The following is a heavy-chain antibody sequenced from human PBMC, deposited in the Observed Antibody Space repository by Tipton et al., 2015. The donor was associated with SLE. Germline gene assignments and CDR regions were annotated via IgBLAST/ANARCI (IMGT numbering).Heavy chain of an antibody. V-gene: IGHV4-39*07. Sequence: TLSLTCTVSGGSISSSSYYWGWIRQPPGKGLEWIGSIYYSGSTYYNPSLKSRVTISVDTSKNQFSLKLSSVTAADTAVYYCARGGGGQQLEGTTLWSDYWGQGTLVTVSS. CDR1: GGSISSSSYY. D-gene: IGHD6-13*01. CDR2: IYYSGST. J-gene: IGHJ4*02. CDR3: ARGGGGQQLEGTTLWSDY.